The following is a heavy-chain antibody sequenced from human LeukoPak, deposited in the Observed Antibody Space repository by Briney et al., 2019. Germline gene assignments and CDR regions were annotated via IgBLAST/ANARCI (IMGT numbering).Heavy chain of an antibody. CDR1: GGSISSYY. CDR2: IYTSGST. Sequence: SETLSLTCTVSGGSISSYYLNWIRQPAGKGLEWIGRIYTSGSTDYNPSLKSRVTMSVDPSKKQFSLNLSSVTAADTAVYYCARGGIAAAGMSGDFDYWGQGTLVTVSS. CDR3: ARGGIAAAGMSGDFDY. J-gene: IGHJ4*02. V-gene: IGHV4-4*07. D-gene: IGHD6-13*01.